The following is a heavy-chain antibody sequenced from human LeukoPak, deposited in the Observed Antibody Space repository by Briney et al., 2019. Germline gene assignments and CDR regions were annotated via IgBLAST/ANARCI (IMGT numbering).Heavy chain of an antibody. Sequence: GGSLRLSGAASGFTFSTYAMSWVRQAPGKGLEWVSGISGSGGSTYYADSVKGRFTISRDNSRDTLYLQMNSLRAEDTAVYYCATGRWGSQPSEFDLWGRGTLVIVSS. V-gene: IGHV3-23*01. CDR1: GFTFSTYA. D-gene: IGHD7-27*01. J-gene: IGHJ2*01. CDR2: ISGSGGST. CDR3: ATGRWGSQPSEFDL.